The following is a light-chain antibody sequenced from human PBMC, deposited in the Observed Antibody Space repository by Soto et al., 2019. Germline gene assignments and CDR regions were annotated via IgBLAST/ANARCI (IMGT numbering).Light chain of an antibody. J-gene: IGKJ1*01. V-gene: IGKV4-1*01. CDR2: WAS. CDR1: QNILYSSNNKNY. Sequence: DIVMTQSPDSLAVSLGGRATINCKSSQNILYSSNNKNYLAWYQHKLGQPPRLLIYWASTRDSGVPDRFSGSGSGTDFTLTINSLQPEDVAVYYCQQYYSIPWTFGQGTKVEIK. CDR3: QQYYSIPWT.